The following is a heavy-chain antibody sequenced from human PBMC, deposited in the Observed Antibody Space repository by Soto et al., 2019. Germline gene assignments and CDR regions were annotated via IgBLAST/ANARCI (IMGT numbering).Heavy chain of an antibody. CDR1: GGSISSGGYY. D-gene: IGHD2-2*01. V-gene: IGHV4-31*03. CDR3: ARDDERYCSSTSCYSSNWFDP. J-gene: IGHJ5*02. Sequence: SETLSLTCTGSGGSISSGGYYWSWNRQHPGKGLEWIGYIYYSGSTYYNPSLKSRVTISVDTSKNQFSLKLSSVTAADTAVYYCARDDERYCSSTSCYSSNWFDPCVQGTLVTVSS. CDR2: IYYSGST.